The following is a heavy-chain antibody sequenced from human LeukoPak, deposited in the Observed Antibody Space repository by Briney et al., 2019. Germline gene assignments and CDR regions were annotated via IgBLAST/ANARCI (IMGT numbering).Heavy chain of an antibody. CDR3: ARDRATYYDFWSGYWPMDV. CDR2: ISWNSGSI. CDR1: GFTFDDYA. V-gene: IGHV3-9*01. Sequence: GGSLRLSCAASGFTFDDYAMHWVRQAPGKGLEWVSGISWNSGSIGYADSVKGRFTISRDNAKNSLYLQMNSLRAEDTAVYYCARDRATYYDFWSGYWPMDVWGQGTTVTVSS. J-gene: IGHJ6*02. D-gene: IGHD3-3*01.